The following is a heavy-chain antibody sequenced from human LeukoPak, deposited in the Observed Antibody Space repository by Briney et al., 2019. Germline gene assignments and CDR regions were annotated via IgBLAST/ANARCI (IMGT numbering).Heavy chain of an antibody. V-gene: IGHV3-15*01. Sequence: GGSLRLSCAASGFIFSNAWMSWVRQAPGKGLEWVGRIKSKTEGGTTDHAAPVKGRFTISRDDSKNTLFLLMNSPKTEDTAVYYCTTGIAAAGIFVYWGQGTLVTVSS. CDR2: IKSKTEGGTT. CDR1: GFIFSNAW. CDR3: TTGIAAAGIFVY. D-gene: IGHD6-13*01. J-gene: IGHJ4*02.